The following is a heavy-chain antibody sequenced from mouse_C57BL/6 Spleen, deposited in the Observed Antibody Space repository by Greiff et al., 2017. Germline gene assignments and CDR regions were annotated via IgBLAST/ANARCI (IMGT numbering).Heavy chain of an antibody. CDR1: GFNITDDY. V-gene: IGHV14-4*01. CDR3: TIYGSSP. Sequence: EVQLQQSGAELVRPGASVTLSCTASGFNITDDYMHWVKQRPEQGLEWIGWIDPENGDTEYASKFQGKATITADTSSNTAYLQLSSLTSEDTAVYYGTIYGSSPWGQGTLVTVSA. J-gene: IGHJ3*01. D-gene: IGHD1-1*01. CDR2: IDPENGDT.